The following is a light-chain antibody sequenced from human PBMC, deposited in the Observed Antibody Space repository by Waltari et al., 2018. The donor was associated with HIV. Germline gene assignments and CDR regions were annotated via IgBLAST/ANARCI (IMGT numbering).Light chain of an antibody. CDR3: QHSVTFPLT. CDR2: SAS. CDR1: HNIQDY. V-gene: IGKV1-39*01. J-gene: IGKJ4*01. Sequence: DIQMTQSPPSLSASVGDRVTISCRASHNIQDYLNWYQQTPGNPPRLLIYSASSLHSGVPPRFSGSGSGTEFTLTISSLQPEDFATYYCQHSVTFPLTFGGGTKVDIK.